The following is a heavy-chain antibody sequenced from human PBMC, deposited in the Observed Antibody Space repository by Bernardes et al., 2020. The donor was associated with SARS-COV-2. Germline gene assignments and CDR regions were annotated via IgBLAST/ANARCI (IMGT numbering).Heavy chain of an antibody. D-gene: IGHD2-2*01. Sequence: ASVKVSCTASGFTFTTYGITWVRQAPGQGLEWMGWISAYNGDRNYAQKLQGRVTMTTDTSSSTAYMELRSLRSDDTAFYYCARDRDPYCSSTNCYATYGYWGQGTLVTVSS. CDR1: GFTFTTYG. V-gene: IGHV1-18*01. J-gene: IGHJ4*02. CDR3: ARDRDPYCSSTNCYATYGY. CDR2: ISAYNGDR.